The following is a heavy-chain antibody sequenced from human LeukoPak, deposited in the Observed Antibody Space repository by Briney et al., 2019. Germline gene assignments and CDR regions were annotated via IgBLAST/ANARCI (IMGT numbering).Heavy chain of an antibody. CDR1: GFTFSSYG. D-gene: IGHD6-6*01. Sequence: GGSLRLSCAASGFTFSSYGMHWVRQAPGKGLEWVAFIRYDGSNKYYADSVKGRFTISRGNSKNTLYLQMNSLRAEDTAVYYCAKDRLEYSSSGYYYMDVWGKGTTVTVSS. V-gene: IGHV3-30*02. J-gene: IGHJ6*03. CDR3: AKDRLEYSSSGYYYMDV. CDR2: IRYDGSNK.